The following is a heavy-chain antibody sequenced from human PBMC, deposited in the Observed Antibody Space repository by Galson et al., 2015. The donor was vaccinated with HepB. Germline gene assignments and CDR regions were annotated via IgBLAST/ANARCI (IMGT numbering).Heavy chain of an antibody. CDR1: GFTFTNYA. CDR2: IWSGGGNT. Sequence: SLRLSCTASGFTFTNYAMHWVRQAPGKGLEWVACIWSGGGNTYYADSVKGRFTITRDNSENTLYIQMNTLRGEDSSVYHCARMVIVDGNLSKGPLDYWGQGTMVTVSS. D-gene: IGHD2-21*01. J-gene: IGHJ4*02. V-gene: IGHV3-33*01. CDR3: ARMVIVDGNLSKGPLDY.